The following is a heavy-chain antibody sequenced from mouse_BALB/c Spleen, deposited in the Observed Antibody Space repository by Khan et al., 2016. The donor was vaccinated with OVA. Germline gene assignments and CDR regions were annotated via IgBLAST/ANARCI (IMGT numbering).Heavy chain of an antibody. J-gene: IGHJ2*01. CDR1: GYTFTSYT. V-gene: IGHV1-4*01. Sequence: VQLQQSGAELARPGASVKMSCKASGYTFTSYTMHWVKQRPGQGLEWIGYINPSSGYTKYNQKVKDKATLTADKPSSTAYMQMRSLTSEDSAVYYCARTHERWGQGTTLTVSS. CDR3: ARTHER. CDR2: INPSSGYT.